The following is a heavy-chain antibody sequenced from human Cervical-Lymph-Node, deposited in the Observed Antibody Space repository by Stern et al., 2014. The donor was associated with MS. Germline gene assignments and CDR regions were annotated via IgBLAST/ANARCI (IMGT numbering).Heavy chain of an antibody. CDR1: GFSLSTSGMR. CDR2: IDWDNTE. D-gene: IGHD1-1*01. Sequence: ESGPAMVKPTQTLTLTCTFSGFSLSTSGMRVSWIRQPPGKALEWLARIDWDNTESYSPSLKTRLTISKDTSRNQVVLVMTNMDPTDTATYFCARSYNWSPFDPWGQGTLVTVSS. J-gene: IGHJ5*02. CDR3: ARSYNWSPFDP. V-gene: IGHV2-70*04.